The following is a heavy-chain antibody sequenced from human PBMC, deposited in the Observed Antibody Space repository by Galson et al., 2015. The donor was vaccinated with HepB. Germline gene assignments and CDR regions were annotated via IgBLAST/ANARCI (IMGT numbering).Heavy chain of an antibody. CDR2: IYYSGST. V-gene: IGHV4-61*01. J-gene: IGHJ4*02. CDR3: AREPVTSYSSSGYFSLGFDY. D-gene: IGHD6-6*01. CDR1: SSSSYY. Sequence: SSSSYYWGWIRQPPGKGLEWIGYIYYSGSTNYNPSLKSRVTISVDTSKNQFSLKLSSVTAADTAVYYCAREPVTSYSSSGYFSLGFDYWGQGTLVTVSS.